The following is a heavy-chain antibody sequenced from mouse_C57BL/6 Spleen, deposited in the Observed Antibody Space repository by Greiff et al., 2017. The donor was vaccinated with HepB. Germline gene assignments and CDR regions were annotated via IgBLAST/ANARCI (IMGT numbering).Heavy chain of an antibody. J-gene: IGHJ2*01. V-gene: IGHV3-6*01. CDR2: ISYDGSN. D-gene: IGHD2-1*01. Sequence: EVQLQESGPGLVKPSQSLSLTCSVTGYSITSGYYWNWIRQFPGNKLEWMGYISYDGSNNYNPSLKNRISITRDTSKNQFFLKLNSVTTEDTATYYCARDTRNYVLFDYWGQGTTLTVSS. CDR3: ARDTRNYVLFDY. CDR1: GYSITSGYY.